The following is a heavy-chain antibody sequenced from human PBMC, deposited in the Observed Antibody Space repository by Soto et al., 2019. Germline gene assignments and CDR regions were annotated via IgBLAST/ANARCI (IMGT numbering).Heavy chain of an antibody. Sequence: EVQLVESGGGLVKPGGSLRLSCAASGFTFSSYSMNWVRQAPGKGLGWVSSISSSSSYIYYADSVKGRFTISRDNAKNLLYLQMNSLRAEDTAVYYCARGTVRGVITYYMDVWGKGTTVTVSS. CDR2: ISSSSSYI. J-gene: IGHJ6*03. V-gene: IGHV3-21*01. CDR1: GFTFSSYS. CDR3: ARGTVRGVITYYMDV. D-gene: IGHD3-10*01.